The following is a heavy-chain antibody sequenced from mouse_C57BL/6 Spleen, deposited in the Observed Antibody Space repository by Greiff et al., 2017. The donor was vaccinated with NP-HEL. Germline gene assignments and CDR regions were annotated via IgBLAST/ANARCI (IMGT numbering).Heavy chain of an antibody. CDR3: ARNWDEYFDV. Sequence: QVHVKQPGAELVKPGASVKLSCKASGSTFTSYWMQWVKPRPGQGLEWIGEIDPSDSYTNYNQKFKGKATLTVDKSSSTAYMQLSSLTAEDSAVYYCARNWDEYFDVWGTGTTVTVSS. CDR1: GSTFTSYW. V-gene: IGHV1-50*01. J-gene: IGHJ1*03. CDR2: IDPSDSYT. D-gene: IGHD4-1*01.